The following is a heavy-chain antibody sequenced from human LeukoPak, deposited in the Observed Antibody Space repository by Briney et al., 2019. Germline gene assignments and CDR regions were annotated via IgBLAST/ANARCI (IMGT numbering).Heavy chain of an antibody. Sequence: NSSETLSLTCAVYGGSFGGYYWSWIRQLPGKGLEWIGEINHSGSTNYNPSLKSRVTISVDTSKNQFSLKLSSVTAADTAVYYCARGGWQWLPRGYFDYWGQGTLVTVSS. V-gene: IGHV4-34*01. CDR1: GGSFGGYY. CDR3: ARGGWQWLPRGYFDY. D-gene: IGHD6-19*01. CDR2: INHSGST. J-gene: IGHJ4*02.